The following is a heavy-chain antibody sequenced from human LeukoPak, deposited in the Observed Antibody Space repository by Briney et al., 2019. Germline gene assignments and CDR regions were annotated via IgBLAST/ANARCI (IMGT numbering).Heavy chain of an antibody. CDR3: ARGSATYQLLLSDAFDI. CDR1: GYTFTSYD. CDR2: MNPNSGNT. V-gene: IGHV1-8*03. Sequence: ASVKVSCKASGYTFTSYDINWVRQATGQGLEWMGWMNPNSGNTGYAQKFQGRVTITRNTSISTAYMELSSLRSEDTAVYYCARGSATYQLLLSDAFDIWGQGTMVTVSS. J-gene: IGHJ3*02. D-gene: IGHD2-2*01.